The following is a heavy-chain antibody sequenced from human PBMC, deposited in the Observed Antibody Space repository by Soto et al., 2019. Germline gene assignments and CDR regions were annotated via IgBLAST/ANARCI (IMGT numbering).Heavy chain of an antibody. CDR2: VYYSGTT. CDR3: ARTTAVPNTLRSRYFFDY. D-gene: IGHD4-17*01. J-gene: IGHJ4*02. V-gene: IGHV4-61*01. Sequence: QVQLQESGPGLLKPSETLSLTCSVSGGSVSNKTYYWSWIRQPPGKRLEWIGYVYYSGTTNYHPSLKIRVTISVDLSKNQFSLRLSSVTTADTALYYCARTTAVPNTLRSRYFFDYWGQGTLVTVSS. CDR1: GGSVSNKTYY.